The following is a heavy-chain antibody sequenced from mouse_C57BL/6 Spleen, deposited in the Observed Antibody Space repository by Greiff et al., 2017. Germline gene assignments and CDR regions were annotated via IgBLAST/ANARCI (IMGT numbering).Heavy chain of an antibody. D-gene: IGHD2-5*01. Sequence: VQLQQSGPELVKPGASVKIPCKASGYTFTDYNMDWVKQSHGKSLEWIGDINPNNGGTIYNQKFKGKATLTVDKSSSTAYMELRSLTSEDTAVYYCARWKAYSNYPYYYAMDYWGQGTSVTVSS. CDR1: GYTFTDYN. CDR2: INPNNGGT. J-gene: IGHJ4*01. V-gene: IGHV1-18*01. CDR3: ARWKAYSNYPYYYAMDY.